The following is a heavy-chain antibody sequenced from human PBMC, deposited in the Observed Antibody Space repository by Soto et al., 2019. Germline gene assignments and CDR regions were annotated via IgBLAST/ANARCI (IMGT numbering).Heavy chain of an antibody. V-gene: IGHV3-74*01. Sequence: PGGSLRLSCAASGFTFSDYWMYWVRQAPGKGLVWVSRIYADGSGTSYADSVKGRFAISRDNAENTLYLQMNSLRDEDTAVYYCFSSAAIGYWGRGALVTVSS. CDR2: IYADGSGT. J-gene: IGHJ2*01. CDR1: GFTFSDYW. CDR3: FSSAAIGY. D-gene: IGHD5-12*01.